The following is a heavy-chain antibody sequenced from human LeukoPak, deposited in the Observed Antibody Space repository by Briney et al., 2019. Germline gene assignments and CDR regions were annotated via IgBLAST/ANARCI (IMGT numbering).Heavy chain of an antibody. V-gene: IGHV3-30-3*01. D-gene: IGHD3-10*01. CDR2: ISYDGSNK. CDR1: GFTFSSYA. Sequence: GGSLRLSCAASGFTFSSYAMNWVRQAPGKGLEWVAVISYDGSNKYYADSVKGRFTTSRDNSKNTLYLQMNSLRAEDTAVYYCASPYGTGSYWEAFDIWGQGTMVTVSS. J-gene: IGHJ3*02. CDR3: ASPYGTGSYWEAFDI.